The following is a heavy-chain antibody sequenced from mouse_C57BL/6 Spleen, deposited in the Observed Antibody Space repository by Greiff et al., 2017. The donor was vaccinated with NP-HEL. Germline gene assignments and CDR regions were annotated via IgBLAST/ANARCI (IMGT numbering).Heavy chain of an antibody. V-gene: IGHV1-78*01. J-gene: IGHJ3*01. CDR1: GYTFTDHT. Sequence: VQLQQSDAELVKPGASVKISCKVSGYTFTDHTIHWMKQRPEQGLEWIGYIYPRDGSTKYNEKFKGKATLPADNSSSTAYMQLNSLTSEDSAVYFCARGDYYDYGWFAYWGQGTLVTVSA. CDR2: IYPRDGST. CDR3: ARGDYYDYGWFAY. D-gene: IGHD2-4*01.